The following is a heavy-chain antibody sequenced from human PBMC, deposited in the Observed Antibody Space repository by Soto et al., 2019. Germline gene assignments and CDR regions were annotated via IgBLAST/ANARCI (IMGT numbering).Heavy chain of an antibody. V-gene: IGHV4-59*01. CDR2: IYYSGST. CDR3: AKAKSAYGSLDH. D-gene: IGHD5-12*01. Sequence: SETLSLTCTVTGDSISNYYCTWIRQSPGKGLEWIGYIYYSGSTNYNPSLKSRVTISIDKSKNQLSLKLNSVTAADTAVYYCAKAKSAYGSLDHWGQGTLVTVS. CDR1: GDSISNYY. J-gene: IGHJ4*02.